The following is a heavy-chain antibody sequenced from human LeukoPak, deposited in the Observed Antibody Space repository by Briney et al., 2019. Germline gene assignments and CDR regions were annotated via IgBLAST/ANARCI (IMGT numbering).Heavy chain of an antibody. D-gene: IGHD6-6*01. CDR1: GYTFTSYY. Sequence: GASVKVSCKASGYTFTSYYMHWVRQAPGQGLEWMGIINPGGGSTSYAQKFQGRVTVTRDTSTSTVYMELSSLRSEDTAVYYCAREEYSSSFLSGAFDIWGQGTMVTVSS. CDR3: AREEYSSSFLSGAFDI. CDR2: INPGGGST. J-gene: IGHJ3*02. V-gene: IGHV1-46*01.